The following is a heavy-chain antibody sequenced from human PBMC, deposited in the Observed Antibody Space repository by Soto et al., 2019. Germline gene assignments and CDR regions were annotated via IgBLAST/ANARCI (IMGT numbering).Heavy chain of an antibody. J-gene: IGHJ6*02. CDR3: AREGALLFGGNPDYYHDLAA. Sequence: PSETLSLTCVGASFGTYYWSWIRQPPGKGLEWLGYIFSSEHSNYNPSLKSRLAISVDPSKNQFSLRLSSVTAADTAVYYCAREGALLFGGNPDYYHDLAAWRPGTPVT. D-gene: IGHD2-15*01. CDR2: IFSSEHS. CDR1: ASFGTYY. V-gene: IGHV4-4*08.